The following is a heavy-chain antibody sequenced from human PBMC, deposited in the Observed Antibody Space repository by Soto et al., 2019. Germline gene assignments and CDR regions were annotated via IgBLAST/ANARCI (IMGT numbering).Heavy chain of an antibody. CDR1: GGTFSSYA. CDR2: IIPIFGTA. D-gene: IGHD3-22*01. V-gene: IGHV1-69*01. Sequence: QVQLVQSGAEVKKPGSSVKVSCKASGGTFSSYAISWVRQAPGQGLEWMGGIIPIFGTANYAQKFQGRAAITADESTSTAYMELSSLRSEDTAVYYCARGELYCYDSPNWFDPWGQGTLVTVSS. CDR3: ARGELYCYDSPNWFDP. J-gene: IGHJ5*02.